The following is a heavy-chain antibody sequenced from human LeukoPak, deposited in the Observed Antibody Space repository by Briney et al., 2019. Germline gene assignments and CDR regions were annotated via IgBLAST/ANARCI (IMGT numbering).Heavy chain of an antibody. CDR3: ARAVHYYYYMDV. J-gene: IGHJ6*03. CDR2: ISYSGNTI. CDR1: GFRFSDYY. Sequence: GGSLRLSCVASGFRFSDYYMNWIRQAPGKGLEWISYISYSGNTIYYGDSVKGRFTISRDNSKNSLYLQMNSLRAEDTAVYYCARAVHYYYYMDVWGKGTTVTVSS. V-gene: IGHV3-11*04.